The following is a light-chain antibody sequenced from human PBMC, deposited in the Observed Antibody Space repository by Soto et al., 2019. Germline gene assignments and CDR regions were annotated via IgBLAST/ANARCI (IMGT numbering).Light chain of an antibody. J-gene: IGKJ4*01. CDR3: QQYDNYPLT. CDR2: DAS. V-gene: IGKV1-5*01. Sequence: DIQMTQSPSTLSASVGDRVTITCRASQSLNNWLAWYQQKPGKAPKFLIYDASNLESGVPSRFSGSASGTEFNLIISSLQPDDFATYYCQQYDNYPLTFGGGTKVDI. CDR1: QSLNNW.